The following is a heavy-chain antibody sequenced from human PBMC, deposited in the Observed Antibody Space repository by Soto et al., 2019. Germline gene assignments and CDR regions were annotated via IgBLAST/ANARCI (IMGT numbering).Heavy chain of an antibody. CDR3: AKDQGYDSSGYYFAYYFDY. CDR2: ISGSGGST. CDR1: GFTFSSYA. D-gene: IGHD3-22*01. J-gene: IGHJ4*02. Sequence: PGGSLRLSGAASGFTFSSYAMSWVRQAPGTGLGWVSAISGSGGSTYYADFVKGWLSVSRDKPKNTSYLQMNSLRAEDTAVYYCAKDQGYDSSGYYFAYYFDYWGQGTLVTVSS. V-gene: IGHV3-23*01.